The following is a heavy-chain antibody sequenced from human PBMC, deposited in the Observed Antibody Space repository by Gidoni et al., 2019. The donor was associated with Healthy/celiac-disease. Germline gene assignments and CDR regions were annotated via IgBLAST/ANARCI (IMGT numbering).Heavy chain of an antibody. CDR1: GFTFSAYY. Sequence: QVQLVESGGGLVKPGGSLRLSCAASGFTFSAYYMSWIRQAPGKGLEWVSYISSSSSYTNYADSVKGRFTISRDNAKNSLYLQMNSLRAEDTAVYYCARGMGETDYYYGMDVWGQGTTVTVSS. J-gene: IGHJ6*02. CDR3: ARGMGETDYYYGMDV. D-gene: IGHD1-26*01. V-gene: IGHV3-11*05. CDR2: ISSSSSYT.